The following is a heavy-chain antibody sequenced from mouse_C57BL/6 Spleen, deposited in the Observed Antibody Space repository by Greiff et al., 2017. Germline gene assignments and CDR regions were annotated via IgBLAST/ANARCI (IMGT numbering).Heavy chain of an antibody. CDR3: TRGGRFIFDY. CDR1: GYTFTSYW. J-gene: IGHJ2*01. D-gene: IGHD1-1*01. CDR2: IYPGNSDT. Sequence: EVQLQQSGTVLARPGASVKMSCKASGYTFTSYWMHWVKQRPGQGLEWIGAIYPGNSDTSYNQKFKGKATLTAVTSASTAYMELSSLTNEDSAVYYCTRGGRFIFDYWGQGTTLTVSS. V-gene: IGHV1-5*01.